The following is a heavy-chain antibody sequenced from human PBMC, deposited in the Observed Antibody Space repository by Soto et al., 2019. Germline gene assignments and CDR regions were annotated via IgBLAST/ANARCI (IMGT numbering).Heavy chain of an antibody. V-gene: IGHV3-30*18. J-gene: IGHJ2*01. CDR1: GFTFSSYG. CDR2: ISYDGSNK. D-gene: IGHD2-2*01. Sequence: QVQLVESGGGVVQPGRSLRLSCAASGFTFSSYGMHWVRQAPGKGLEWVAVISYDGSNKYYADSVKGRFTISRDNSKNTLYLQMNSLRAEDTAVYYCAKIGVPSTLDWYFDLWGRGTLVTVSS. CDR3: AKIGVPSTLDWYFDL.